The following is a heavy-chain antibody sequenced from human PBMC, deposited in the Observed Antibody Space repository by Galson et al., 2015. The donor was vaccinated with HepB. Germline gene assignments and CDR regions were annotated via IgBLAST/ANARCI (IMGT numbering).Heavy chain of an antibody. CDR1: GYTFTGYY. CDR3: ARLYYYDSSGSSFDY. J-gene: IGHJ4*02. Sequence: SVKVSCKASGYTFTGYYMHWVRQAPGQGLEWMGWINPNSGGTNYAQKFQGRVTMTRDTSISTAYMELSRLRSDDTAVYYCARLYYYDSSGSSFDYWGQGTLVTVSS. V-gene: IGHV1-2*02. CDR2: INPNSGGT. D-gene: IGHD3-22*01.